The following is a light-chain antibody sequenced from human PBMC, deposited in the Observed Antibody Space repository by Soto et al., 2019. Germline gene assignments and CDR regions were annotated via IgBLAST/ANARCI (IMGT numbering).Light chain of an antibody. CDR2: ENN. Sequence: QSVLTQPHSVSEAPGPRVTISCTGSSSNIGAGYEAHWYQQVPGTAPKLLIYENNNLPSGGPDRFSGYNSGTSASRAINGLQDEDEAEYYCLYYDSRRSGYVVGTGSKFTVL. J-gene: IGLJ1*01. CDR3: LYYDSRRSGYV. V-gene: IGLV1-40*01. CDR1: SSNIGAGYE.